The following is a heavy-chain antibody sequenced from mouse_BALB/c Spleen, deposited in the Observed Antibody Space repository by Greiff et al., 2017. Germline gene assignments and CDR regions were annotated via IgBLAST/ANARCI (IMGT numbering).Heavy chain of an antibody. CDR1: GFTFSSFG. V-gene: IGHV5-17*02. CDR2: ISSGSSTI. D-gene: IGHD2-4*01. CDR3: ATYDYDAFAY. J-gene: IGHJ3*01. Sequence: DVQLVESGGGLVQPGGSRKLSCAASGFTFSSFGMHWVRQAPEKGLEWVAYISSGSSTIYYADTVKGRFTISRDNPKNTLFLQMTSLRSEDTAMYYCATYDYDAFAYWGQGTLVTVSA.